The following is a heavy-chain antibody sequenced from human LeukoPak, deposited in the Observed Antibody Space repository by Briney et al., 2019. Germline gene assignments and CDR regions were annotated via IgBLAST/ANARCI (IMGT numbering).Heavy chain of an antibody. Sequence: GESLKISCKGSGYIFTNYWIGWVRQMPGKGLEWMGIIYPGDSDTRYSPSFEGQVTISADKSISAAYLQWSSLKASDTAMYCCARRSTVVTPRYFDYWGQGTLVTVSS. CDR1: GYIFTNYW. D-gene: IGHD4-23*01. CDR3: ARRSTVVTPRYFDY. CDR2: IYPGDSDT. V-gene: IGHV5-51*01. J-gene: IGHJ4*02.